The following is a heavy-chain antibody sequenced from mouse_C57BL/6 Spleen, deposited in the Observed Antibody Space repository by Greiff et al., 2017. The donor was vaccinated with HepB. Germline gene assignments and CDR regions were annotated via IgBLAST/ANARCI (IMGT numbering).Heavy chain of an antibody. J-gene: IGHJ2*01. CDR1: GYTFTSYW. V-gene: IGHV1-72*01. CDR3: ARIGAITTVVATNYFDY. Sequence: QVQLQQPGAELVKPGASVKLSCKASGYTFTSYWMHWVKQRPGRGLEWIGRIDPNSGGTKYNEKFKSKATLTVDKPSSTSYMQLSSLTSEDAAVYYCARIGAITTVVATNYFDYWGQGTTLTVSS. D-gene: IGHD1-1*01. CDR2: IDPNSGGT.